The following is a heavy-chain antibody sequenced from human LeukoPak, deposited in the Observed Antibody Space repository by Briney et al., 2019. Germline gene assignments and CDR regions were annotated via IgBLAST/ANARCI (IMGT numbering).Heavy chain of an antibody. J-gene: IGHJ5*02. CDR2: IKSKTDGGTT. CDR1: GFTVSSNY. Sequence: GGSLRLSCAASGFTVSSNYMSWVRQAPGKGLEWVGRIKSKTDGGTTDYAAPVKGRFTISRDDSKNTLYLQMNSLKTEDTAVYYCTTVRIAGAFDPWGQGTLVTVSS. V-gene: IGHV3-15*01. D-gene: IGHD2/OR15-2a*01. CDR3: TTVRIAGAFDP.